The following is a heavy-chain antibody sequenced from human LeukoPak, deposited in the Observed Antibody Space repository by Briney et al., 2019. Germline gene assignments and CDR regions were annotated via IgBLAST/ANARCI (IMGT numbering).Heavy chain of an antibody. D-gene: IGHD6-13*01. Sequence: SETLSLTCAVYGGSFSGYYWGWIRQPPGKGLEWIGSIYHSGSTYYNPSLKSRVTISVDTSKNQFSLKLSSVTAADTAVYYCAESAAADPFHPFFDYWGQGTLVTVSS. V-gene: IGHV4-38-2*01. J-gene: IGHJ4*02. CDR1: GGSFSGYY. CDR3: AESAAADPFHPFFDY. CDR2: IYHSGST.